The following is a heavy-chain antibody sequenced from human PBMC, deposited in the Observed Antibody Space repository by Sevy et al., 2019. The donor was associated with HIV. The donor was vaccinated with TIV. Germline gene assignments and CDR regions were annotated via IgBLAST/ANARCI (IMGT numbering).Heavy chain of an antibody. CDR2: LKSDVYGGTV. V-gene: IGHV3-49*04. Sequence: GSLRLSCTASGFTFGDYCMSWVSQAPGKGLEWVAFLKSDVYGGTVDHAASVRGRFVISRDDSKTIAYLQMNDLKTEDTGVYYCTRWKAAQSIFDYWGQGALVTVSS. CDR3: TRWKAAQSIFDY. J-gene: IGHJ4*02. D-gene: IGHD6-13*01. CDR1: GFTFGDYC.